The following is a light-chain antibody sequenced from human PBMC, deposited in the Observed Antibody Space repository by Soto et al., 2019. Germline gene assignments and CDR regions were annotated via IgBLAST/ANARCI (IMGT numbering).Light chain of an antibody. CDR1: SSNIGSNT. CDR2: SNN. V-gene: IGLV1-44*01. Sequence: QAVVTQPPSASGTPGQRVTISCSGSSSNIGSNTVNWYKQLPGTAPKLLIYSNNQRPSGVPDRFSGSKSGTSASLAISGLQSEDEADYYCAAWDDSLGGWVFGGGTKVTVL. J-gene: IGLJ3*02. CDR3: AAWDDSLGGWV.